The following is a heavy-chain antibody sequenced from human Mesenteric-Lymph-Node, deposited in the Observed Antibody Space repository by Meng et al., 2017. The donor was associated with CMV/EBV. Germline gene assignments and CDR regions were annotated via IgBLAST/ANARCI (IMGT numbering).Heavy chain of an antibody. V-gene: IGHV3-7*01. CDR2: IKQDGSEK. Sequence: GESLKISCAASGFTFSSHEMSWVRQAPGKGLEWVANIKQDGSEKYYVDSVKGRFTISRDNAKNSLYLQMNSLRAEDTAVYYCARDRGAFDIWGQGTMVTVSS. D-gene: IGHD3-10*01. CDR3: ARDRGAFDI. J-gene: IGHJ3*02. CDR1: GFTFSSHE.